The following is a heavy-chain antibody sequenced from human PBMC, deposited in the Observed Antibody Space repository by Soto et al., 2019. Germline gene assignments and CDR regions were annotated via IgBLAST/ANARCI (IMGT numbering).Heavy chain of an antibody. CDR2: IGGSGGNT. CDR1: GFIFNAYA. Sequence: EVQLLESGGGLVQPGGSLRLSCAASGFIFNAYAMTWVRQAPWKGLEWVSAIGGSGGNTYYAASVKGRFTISRDNSKDTVDLEMNRLRVDDTAVHFCARVASDYINSADHWGQGILVTVSS. J-gene: IGHJ4*02. V-gene: IGHV3-23*01. D-gene: IGHD4-4*01. CDR3: ARVASDYINSADH.